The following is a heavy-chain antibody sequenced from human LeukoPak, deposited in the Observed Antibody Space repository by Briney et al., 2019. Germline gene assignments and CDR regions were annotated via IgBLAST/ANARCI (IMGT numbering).Heavy chain of an antibody. Sequence: ASVKVSCKASGGTFSSYAISWVRQAPGQGLEWMGRIIPILGIANYAQKFQGRVTITADKSTSTAYMELSSLRSEDTAVYYCAKETTVTHFDSWGQGTLVTVSS. CDR3: AKETTVTHFDS. CDR1: GGTFSSYA. V-gene: IGHV1-69*04. J-gene: IGHJ4*02. D-gene: IGHD4-11*01. CDR2: IIPILGIA.